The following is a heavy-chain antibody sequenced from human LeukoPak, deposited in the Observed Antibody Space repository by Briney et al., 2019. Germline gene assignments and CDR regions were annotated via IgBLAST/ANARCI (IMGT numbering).Heavy chain of an antibody. CDR1: GFTFSSYA. J-gene: IGHJ4*02. CDR3: ATQNDIVVIPAAREAY. Sequence: GGSLRLSCAASGFTFSSYAMHWVRQAPGKGLEWVAVISYDGSNKYYADSVQGRFTISRDNSKNTLYLQMNSLGAEDTAVYFCATQNDIVVIPAAREAYWGQGTLVTVSS. CDR2: ISYDGSNK. D-gene: IGHD2-2*01. V-gene: IGHV3-30-3*01.